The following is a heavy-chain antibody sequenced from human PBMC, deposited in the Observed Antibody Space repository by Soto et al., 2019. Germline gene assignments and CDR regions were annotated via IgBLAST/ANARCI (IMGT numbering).Heavy chain of an antibody. V-gene: IGHV3-23*01. D-gene: IGHD5-12*01. CDR3: AKHSGYDHYYDMDV. CDR2: IIGSGGTP. Sequence: GGSLRLSCAASGFTFDIYAMSWVRQALGKGLEWVSTIIGSGGTPYYADSVKGRFTISRDNSKNTLYVQMNSLRADDTAEYYCAKHSGYDHYYDMDVWGQGTTVTVS. J-gene: IGHJ6*02. CDR1: GFTFDIYA.